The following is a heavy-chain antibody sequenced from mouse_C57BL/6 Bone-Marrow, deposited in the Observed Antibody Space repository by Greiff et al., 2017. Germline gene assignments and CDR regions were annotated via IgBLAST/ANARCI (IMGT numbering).Heavy chain of an antibody. CDR2: IDPENGDT. V-gene: IGHV14-4*01. J-gene: IGHJ2*01. CDR1: GFNIKDDY. D-gene: IGHD2-3*01. Sequence: VQLQQSGAELVRPGASVKLSCTASGFNIKDDYMHWVKQRPEQGLEWIGWIDPENGDTEYASKFQGKATITADTSSNTAYLQLSSLTSEDTAVYDCTPYELDGYWGQGTTLTVSS. CDR3: TPYELDGY.